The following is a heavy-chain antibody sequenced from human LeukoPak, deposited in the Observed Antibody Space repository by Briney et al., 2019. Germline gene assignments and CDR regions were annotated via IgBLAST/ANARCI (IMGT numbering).Heavy chain of an antibody. V-gene: IGHV1-69*02. CDR1: GYTFTAYY. Sequence: ASVKVSCKASGYTFTAYYIHSVRQAPGQGLEWMGRIIPILGIANYAQKFQGRVTITADKSTSTAYMELSSLRSEDTAVYYCATQESIAAYYFDYWGQGTLVTVSS. J-gene: IGHJ4*02. D-gene: IGHD6-6*01. CDR2: IIPILGIA. CDR3: ATQESIAAYYFDY.